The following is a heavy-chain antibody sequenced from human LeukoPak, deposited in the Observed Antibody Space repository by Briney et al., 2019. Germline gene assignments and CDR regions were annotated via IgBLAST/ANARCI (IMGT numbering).Heavy chain of an antibody. D-gene: IGHD6-13*01. CDR3: ARGRGSRPGIAAAGEKLTFDY. CDR2: IYTSGST. V-gene: IGHV4-4*07. J-gene: IGHJ4*02. CDR1: GGSISSYY. Sequence: SETLSLTCTVSGGSISSYYWSWIRQPAGKGLEWIGRIYTSGSTNYNPSLKSRVTMSVDTSKNQFSLKLSSVTAADTAVYYCARGRGSRPGIAAAGEKLTFDYWGQGTLVTVSS.